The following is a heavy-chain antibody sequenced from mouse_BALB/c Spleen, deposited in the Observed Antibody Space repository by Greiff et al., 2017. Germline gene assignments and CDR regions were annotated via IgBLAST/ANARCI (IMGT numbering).Heavy chain of an antibody. CDR2: ISYSGST. CDR3: ARSHYYGSSRFAY. CDR1: GYSITSDYA. J-gene: IGHJ3*01. D-gene: IGHD1-1*01. Sequence: EVKVEESGPGLVKPSQSLSLTCTVTGYSITSDYAWNWIRQFPGNKLEWMGYISYSGSTSYNPSLKSRISITRVTSKNQFFLQLNSVTTEDTATYYCARSHYYGSSRFAYWGQGTLVTVSA. V-gene: IGHV3-2*02.